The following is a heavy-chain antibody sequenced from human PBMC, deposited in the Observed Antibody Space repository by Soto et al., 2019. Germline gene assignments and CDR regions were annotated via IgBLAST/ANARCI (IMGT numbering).Heavy chain of an antibody. CDR1: GFTFSSYA. J-gene: IGHJ2*01. D-gene: IGHD6-13*01. V-gene: IGHV3-30-3*01. Sequence: QVQLVESGGGVVQPGRSLRLSCAASGFTFSSYAMHWVRQAPGKGLEWVAVISYDGSNKYYADSVKGRFTISRDNSKNTLYLQMNSLRAEDTAVYYCAREAFGSSSWGGFDLWGRGTLVTVSS. CDR2: ISYDGSNK. CDR3: AREAFGSSSWGGFDL.